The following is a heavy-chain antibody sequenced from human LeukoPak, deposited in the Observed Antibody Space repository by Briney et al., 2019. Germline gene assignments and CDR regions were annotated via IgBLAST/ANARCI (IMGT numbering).Heavy chain of an antibody. V-gene: IGHV4-39*01. CDR2: IYYSGST. D-gene: IGHD3-9*01. CDR3: ARHVMRYDILTGRFFDY. J-gene: IGHJ4*02. Sequence: SETLSLTCTVSGGSISSSRYYWGWIRQPPGKGLEWIGSIYYSGSTYYNPSLKSRVTISVDTSKNQFSLKLSSVTAADTAVYYCARHVMRYDILTGRFFDYWGQGALVTVSS. CDR1: GGSISSSRYY.